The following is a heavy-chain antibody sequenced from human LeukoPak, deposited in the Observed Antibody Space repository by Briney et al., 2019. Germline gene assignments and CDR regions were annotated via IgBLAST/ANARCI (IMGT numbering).Heavy chain of an antibody. CDR1: GFTFSSYA. CDR3: ATSYDMGWLIGY. Sequence: GGSLRLSCAASGFTFSSYAMNWVRQVPGQGLEWVANIKQDGSEKFYVASVKGRFTISRDNGKSSLYLQMNSLRAEDTALYYCATSYDMGWLIGYWGQGTLVTVSS. D-gene: IGHD3/OR15-3a*01. V-gene: IGHV3-7*03. J-gene: IGHJ4*02. CDR2: IKQDGSEK.